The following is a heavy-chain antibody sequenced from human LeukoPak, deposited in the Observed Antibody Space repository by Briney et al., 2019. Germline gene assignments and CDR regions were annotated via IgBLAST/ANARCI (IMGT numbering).Heavy chain of an antibody. CDR2: IKPDGSEG. CDR1: GFTFSSSW. D-gene: IGHD6-13*01. J-gene: IGHJ4*02. V-gene: IGHV3-7*01. Sequence: GGSLRLSCAASGFTFSSSWMTWVRQAPGKGLEWVATIKPDGSEGSYVDSVKGRFTISRDNAKNSLYLQMNSLRAEDTAVYYCARDAPPHSSSWYYFDYWGQGTLVTVSS. CDR3: ARDAPPHSSSWYYFDY.